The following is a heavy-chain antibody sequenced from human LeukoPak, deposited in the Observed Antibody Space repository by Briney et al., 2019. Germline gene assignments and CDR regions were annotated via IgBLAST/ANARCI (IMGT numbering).Heavy chain of an antibody. CDR1: GFTFSDYY. CDR2: ISSSGSTI. D-gene: IGHD6-13*01. Sequence: PGGSLRLSCAASGFTFSDYYMSWIRQAPGKGLEGVSYISSSGSTIYYADSVKGRFTISRDNVKNSLYLQMNSLRAEDTAVYYCARVRSSSWYPSWGQGTLVTVSS. CDR3: ARVRSSSWYPS. J-gene: IGHJ4*02. V-gene: IGHV3-11*01.